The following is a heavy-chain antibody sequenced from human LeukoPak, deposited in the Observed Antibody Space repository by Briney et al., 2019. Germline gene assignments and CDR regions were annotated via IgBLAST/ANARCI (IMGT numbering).Heavy chain of an antibody. CDR3: ARGTETYSSGSNGFFSSHY. Sequence: ASVKVSCKASGYTFSKFGITWVRQAPGQGLEWMGWISAFSGNTKYTQKFQGRVTMTTDTSTSTAYMELRSLRSDDTAVYYCARGTETYSSGSNGFFSSHYWGQGTLVTVSS. J-gene: IGHJ4*02. CDR1: GYTFSKFG. CDR2: ISAFSGNT. D-gene: IGHD3-22*01. V-gene: IGHV1-18*01.